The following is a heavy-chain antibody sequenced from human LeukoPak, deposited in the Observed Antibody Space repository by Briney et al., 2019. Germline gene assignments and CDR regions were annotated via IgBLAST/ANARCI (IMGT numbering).Heavy chain of an antibody. CDR1: GFTFSSYW. V-gene: IGHV3-74*01. CDR2: INSDGSST. Sequence: GGSLRLSCAASGFTFSSYWMTWVRQAPGKGLVWVSRINSDGSSTSYADSVKGRFTISRDNAKNTLYLQMNSLRAGDTAVYYCARVRWELANWFDPWGQGTLVTVSS. J-gene: IGHJ5*02. CDR3: ARVRWELANWFDP. D-gene: IGHD1-26*01.